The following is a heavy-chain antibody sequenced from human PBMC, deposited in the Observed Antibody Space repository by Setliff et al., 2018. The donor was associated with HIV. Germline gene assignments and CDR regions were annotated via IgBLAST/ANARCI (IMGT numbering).Heavy chain of an antibody. CDR3: ARGSYFGSGSYPLDY. Sequence: SETLSLTCTVSGGSISSYYWSWIRQPAGKGLEWIGRIYTSGSTNYNPSLKSRVTISVDTSKNQFSLKLSSVTAADTAVYYCARGSYFGSGSYPLDYWGQGTLVTVSS. J-gene: IGHJ4*03. CDR1: GGSISSYY. V-gene: IGHV4-4*07. D-gene: IGHD3-10*01. CDR2: IYTSGST.